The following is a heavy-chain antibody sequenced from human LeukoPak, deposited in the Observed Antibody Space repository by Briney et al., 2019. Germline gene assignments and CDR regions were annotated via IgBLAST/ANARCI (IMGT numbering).Heavy chain of an antibody. D-gene: IGHD6-19*01. CDR3: AKGGVAVAGTVDY. V-gene: IGHV3-9*03. CDR1: GFTFSSYA. CDR2: ISWNSGSI. J-gene: IGHJ4*02. Sequence: PGGSLRPSCAASGFTFSSYAMSWVRQAPGKGLEWVSGISWNSGSIGYADSVKGRFTISRDNAKNSLYLQMNSLRAEDMALYYCAKGGVAVAGTVDYWGQGTLVTVSS.